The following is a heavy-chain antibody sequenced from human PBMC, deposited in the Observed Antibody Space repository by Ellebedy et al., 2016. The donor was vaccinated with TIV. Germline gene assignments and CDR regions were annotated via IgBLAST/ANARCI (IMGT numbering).Heavy chain of an antibody. CDR1: GFTFTTFP. CDR2: ISGYGDEK. CDR3: AREGDRGYFQH. V-gene: IGHV3-30-3*01. J-gene: IGHJ1*01. D-gene: IGHD3-16*01. Sequence: GGSLRLXCAASGFTFTTFPLHWVRQAPGEGLDWVAVISGYGDEKHYADSVNGRFTTSKDNSKNMLYLQMNNLRPEDTAVYYCAREGDRGYFQHWGQGVLVTVSS.